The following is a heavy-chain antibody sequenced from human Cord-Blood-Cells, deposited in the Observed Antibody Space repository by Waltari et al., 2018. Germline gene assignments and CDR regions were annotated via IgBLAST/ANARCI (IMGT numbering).Heavy chain of an antibody. CDR1: GGSICSPH. CDR2: IYYSGST. Sequence: QVQLQESGPGLVTPSETLSPTCTVSGGSICSPHWSWIRQPPGQGLEWIGYIYYSGSTNSNPSLKSRVTISVDTSKNQFSLKLSSVTAADTAVYYCARKGRYCSSTSCYNVAFDIWGQGTMVTVSS. V-gene: IGHV4-59*11. D-gene: IGHD2-2*02. J-gene: IGHJ3*02. CDR3: ARKGRYCSSTSCYNVAFDI.